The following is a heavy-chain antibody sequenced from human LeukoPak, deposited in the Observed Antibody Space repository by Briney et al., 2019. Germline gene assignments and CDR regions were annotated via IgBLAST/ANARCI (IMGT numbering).Heavy chain of an antibody. J-gene: IGHJ4*02. CDR2: IIPIFGTA. CDR3: AWGGLRFLEWLEFDY. V-gene: IGHV1-69*01. Sequence: SVKVSCKASGGTFSSYAISWVRQATGQGLEWMGGIIPIFGTANYAQKFQGRVTITADESTSIAYLELSSLRSEDTAVYYCAWGGLRFLEWLEFDYWGQGTLVTVSS. D-gene: IGHD3-3*01. CDR1: GGTFSSYA.